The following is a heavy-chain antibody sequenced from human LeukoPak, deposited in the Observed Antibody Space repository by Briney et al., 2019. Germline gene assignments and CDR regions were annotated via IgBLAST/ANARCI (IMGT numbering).Heavy chain of an antibody. CDR3: AKGARSRPFDI. D-gene: IGHD3-16*01. CDR2: ISGSGHRT. J-gene: IGHJ3*02. Sequence: GGSLRLSCAASGFKFNSYAMSWVRQAPGKGLEWVSGISGSGHRTYYADSVKGRFTISRDNSKSTLYLQMNSLRAEDTAVYYCAKGARSRPFDIWGQGTMVTVCS. V-gene: IGHV3-23*01. CDR1: GFKFNSYA.